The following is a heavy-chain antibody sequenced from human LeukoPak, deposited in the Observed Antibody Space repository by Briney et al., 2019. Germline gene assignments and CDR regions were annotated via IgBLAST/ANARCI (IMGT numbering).Heavy chain of an antibody. Sequence: PGGSLRLSCAASGFTFSNAWMSWVRQAPGKGLEWVVRIKSKTDGGTTDYAAPAKGRFTISRDDSKNTLYLQMNSLKTEDTAVYYCTTDVRNFDWLEHYYYYMDVWGKGTTVTISS. V-gene: IGHV3-15*01. J-gene: IGHJ6*03. CDR1: GFTFSNAW. CDR3: TTDVRNFDWLEHYYYYMDV. CDR2: IKSKTDGGTT. D-gene: IGHD3-9*01.